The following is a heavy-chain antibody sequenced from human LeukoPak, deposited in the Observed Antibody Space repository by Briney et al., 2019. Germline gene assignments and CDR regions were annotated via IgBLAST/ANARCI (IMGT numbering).Heavy chain of an antibody. Sequence: SETLSLTCTVSGGSISSSSYYWGWIRQPPGKGLEWIGSIYYSGSTYYNPSLKSRVTISVDTSKNQFSLKLSSVTAADTAVYYCARRPTLGTYYYYYGMDVWGQGTMVTVSS. CDR3: ARRPTLGTYYYYYGMDV. V-gene: IGHV4-39*07. J-gene: IGHJ6*02. CDR1: GGSISSSSYY. D-gene: IGHD7-27*01. CDR2: IYYSGST.